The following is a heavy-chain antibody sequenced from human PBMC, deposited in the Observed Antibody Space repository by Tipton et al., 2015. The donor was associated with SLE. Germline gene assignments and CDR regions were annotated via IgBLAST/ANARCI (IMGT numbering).Heavy chain of an antibody. V-gene: IGHV3-21*03. CDR1: GFTFSSYE. CDR2: ISSSSSYI. CDR3: ARARRAAAPFDI. J-gene: IGHJ3*02. D-gene: IGHD6-13*01. Sequence: SLRLSCAASGFTFSSYEMNWVRQAPGKGLEWVSSISSSSSYIYYADSVKGRFTISRDNAKNSLYLQMNSLRAEDTAVYYCARARRAAAPFDIWGQGTMVTVSS.